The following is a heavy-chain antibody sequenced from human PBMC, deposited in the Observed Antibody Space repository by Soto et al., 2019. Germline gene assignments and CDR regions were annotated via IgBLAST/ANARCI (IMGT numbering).Heavy chain of an antibody. CDR1: GGSIRSGDYY. Sequence: SETLSLTCTVSGGSIRSGDYYWSWIRQPPGKGLEWIGYIYYSGSTYYNPSLKSRVTISVDTSKNQFSLKLSSVTAADTAVYYCANAVAGRSYFDYWGQGTLVTVSS. CDR3: ANAVAGRSYFDY. CDR2: IYYSGST. V-gene: IGHV4-30-4*01. J-gene: IGHJ4*02. D-gene: IGHD6-19*01.